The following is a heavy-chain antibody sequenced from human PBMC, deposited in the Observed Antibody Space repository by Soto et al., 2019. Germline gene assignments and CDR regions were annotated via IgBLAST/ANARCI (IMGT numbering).Heavy chain of an antibody. V-gene: IGHV1-24*01. J-gene: IGHJ4*02. CDR2: FDPEDGET. CDR3: ATGPVDTAMGTLIDY. D-gene: IGHD5-18*01. Sequence: ASVKVSCTVSGYTLTELSMHWVRQAPGKGLEWMGGFDPEDGETIYAQKFQGRVTMTEDTSTDTAYMELSSLRSEDTAVYYCATGPVDTAMGTLIDYWGQGTLVTVSS. CDR1: GYTLTELS.